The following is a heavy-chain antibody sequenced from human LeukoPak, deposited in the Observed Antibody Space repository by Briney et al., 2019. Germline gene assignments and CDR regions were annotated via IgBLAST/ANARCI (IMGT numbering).Heavy chain of an antibody. CDR3: ASGDSSGKYYFDY. CDR1: RYTFTGYY. D-gene: IGHD6-19*01. V-gene: IGHV1-2*06. Sequence: ASVKVSCKASRYTFTGYYMHWVRQAPGQGLEWMGRINPNSGGTNYAQKFQGRVTMTRDTSISTAYMELSRLRSDDTAVYYCASGDSSGKYYFDYWGQGTLVTVSS. CDR2: INPNSGGT. J-gene: IGHJ4*02.